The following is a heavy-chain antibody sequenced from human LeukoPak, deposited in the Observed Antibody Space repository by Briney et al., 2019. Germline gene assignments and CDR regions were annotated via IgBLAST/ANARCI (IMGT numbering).Heavy chain of an antibody. CDR1: GFTFSNAW. V-gene: IGHV3-15*01. Sequence: GGSLRLSCAASGFTFSNAWMNWVRQAPGKGLERVCRIKSKTDGGTTDYAAPVKGRFTTSRDDSKNTLYLQMNSLKTEDTAVYYCSYYYDTSGYVDYWGQGTLVTVSS. D-gene: IGHD3-22*01. CDR2: IKSKTDGGTT. J-gene: IGHJ4*02. CDR3: SYYYDTSGYVDY.